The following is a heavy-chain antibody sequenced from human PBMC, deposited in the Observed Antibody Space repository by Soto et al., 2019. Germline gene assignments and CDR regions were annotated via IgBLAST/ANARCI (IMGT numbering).Heavy chain of an antibody. CDR2: ISYDGSNK. CDR1: GFTFSSYA. J-gene: IGHJ5*02. Sequence: GESLRLSCAASGFTFSSYAMHWVRQAPGKGLEWVAVISYDGSNKYYADSVKGRFTISRDNSKNTLYLQMNSLRAEDTAVYYCARDLSDFWSGYFGWFDPWGQGTLVTVSS. CDR3: ARDLSDFWSGYFGWFDP. D-gene: IGHD3-3*01. V-gene: IGHV3-30-3*01.